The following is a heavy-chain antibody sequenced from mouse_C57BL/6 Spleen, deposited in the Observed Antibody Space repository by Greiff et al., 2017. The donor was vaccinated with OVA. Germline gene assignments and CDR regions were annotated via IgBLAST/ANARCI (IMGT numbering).Heavy chain of an antibody. D-gene: IGHD2-2*01. CDR2: IYPSDSET. V-gene: IGHV1-61*01. Sequence: VQLQQPGAELVRPGSSVKLSCKASGYTFTSYWMDWVKQRPGQGLEWIGNIYPSDSETHYNQKFKDKATLTVDKSSSTAYMQLSSLTSEDSAVYDCAREVTWYFDVWGTGTTVTVSS. CDR1: GYTFTSYW. J-gene: IGHJ1*03. CDR3: AREVTWYFDV.